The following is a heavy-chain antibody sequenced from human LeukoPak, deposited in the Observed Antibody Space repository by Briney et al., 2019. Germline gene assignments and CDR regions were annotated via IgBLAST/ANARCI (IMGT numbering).Heavy chain of an antibody. CDR3: ARDQGKAAGPE. CDR2: IRSDGSNK. J-gene: IGHJ4*02. V-gene: IGHV3-30*02. Sequence: GGSLRLSCAGSGFSFSSYGMHWVRQAPGKGLEWMAFIRSDGSNKYYADSVKGRFTISRDNAKNSLYLQMNSLRAEDTAVYYCARDQGKAAGPEWGQGTLVTVSS. CDR1: GFSFSSYG. D-gene: IGHD6-6*01.